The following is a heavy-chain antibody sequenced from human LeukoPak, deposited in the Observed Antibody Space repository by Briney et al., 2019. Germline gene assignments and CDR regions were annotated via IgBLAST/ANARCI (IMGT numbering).Heavy chain of an antibody. J-gene: IGHJ6*02. CDR1: GFTFSSYA. CDR3: ARELRYYYYGMDV. Sequence: GGSLRLFCAASGFTFSSYAMSWVRQAPGKGLEWVSAISGSGGSTYYADSVKGRFTISRDNSKNTLYLQMNSLRAEDTAVYYCARELRYYYYGMDVWGQGTTVTVSS. CDR2: ISGSGGST. D-gene: IGHD4-17*01. V-gene: IGHV3-23*01.